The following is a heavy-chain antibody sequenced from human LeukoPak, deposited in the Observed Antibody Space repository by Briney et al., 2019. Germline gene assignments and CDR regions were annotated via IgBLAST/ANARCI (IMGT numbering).Heavy chain of an antibody. D-gene: IGHD3-9*01. CDR1: GFTFSSYA. CDR3: ARGGLLRYFDWLPIAFDY. Sequence: PGGSLRLSCAASGFTFSSYAMHWVRQAPGKGLEYVSAISSNGGSTYYANSVKGRFTISRDNSKNTLYLQMGSLRAEDMAVYYCARGGLLRYFDWLPIAFDYWGQGTLVTVSS. J-gene: IGHJ4*02. V-gene: IGHV3-64*01. CDR2: ISSNGGST.